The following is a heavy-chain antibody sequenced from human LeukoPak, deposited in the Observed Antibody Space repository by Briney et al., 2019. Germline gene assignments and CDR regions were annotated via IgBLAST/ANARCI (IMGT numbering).Heavy chain of an antibody. J-gene: IGHJ4*02. Sequence: GGSLRLSCAASGFTVSTNYMTWVRQAPGKGLEWVSAISNNGGYTYYADSVQGRFTISRDNSKNTLYLQMNSLRAEDTAVYYCANNKWLLLPVTDYWGQGTLVTVSS. CDR1: GFTVSTNY. CDR3: ANNKWLLLPVTDY. D-gene: IGHD3-22*01. V-gene: IGHV3-23*01. CDR2: ISNNGGYT.